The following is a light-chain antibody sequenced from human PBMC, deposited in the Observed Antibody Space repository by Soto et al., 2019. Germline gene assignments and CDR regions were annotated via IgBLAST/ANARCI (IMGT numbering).Light chain of an antibody. CDR1: QSLLYNNTYNY. CDR3: MQALQSLT. J-gene: IGKJ5*01. V-gene: IGKV2-28*01. Sequence: EIVMTQSPLTLPVTPGEPASISCRSSQSLLYNNTYNYLVWYVQKPGQSPQLLIYFGSNRAPGVPDRFSVSGSGTDFTLKINRVEAEDVGTYYCMQALQSLTFGQGTRLEI. CDR2: FGS.